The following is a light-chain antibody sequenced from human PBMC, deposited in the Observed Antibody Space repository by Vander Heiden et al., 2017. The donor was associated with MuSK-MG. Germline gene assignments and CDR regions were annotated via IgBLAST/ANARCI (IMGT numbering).Light chain of an antibody. CDR3: QCYDV. J-gene: IGLJ1*01. CDR2: DNK. Sequence: QSVLTQPPSVSGAPGQRVTISCTGSSSNVGAGYDVHWYQQLPGTAPKLLSFDNKNRASGVPDRFSGSKSGTSASLASTGLQAEDEADYFCQCYDVFGTGTKVTVL. V-gene: IGLV1-40*01. CDR1: SSNVGAGYD.